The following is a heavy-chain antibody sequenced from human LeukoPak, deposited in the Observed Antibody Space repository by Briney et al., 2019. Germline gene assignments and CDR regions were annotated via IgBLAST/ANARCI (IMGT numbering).Heavy chain of an antibody. V-gene: IGHV3-23*01. Sequence: GGSQRLSCAASGISISRYAMSWARQAPGEGLEWVSGISLRGGSTSYADSVKGRFTISRDKPMNTQYIETNSLRAEDRAFYYCAIMHPYYDGRGYWVQWGQGTLDTVSS. CDR3: AIMHPYYDGRGYWVQ. J-gene: IGHJ4*02. CDR1: GISISRYA. D-gene: IGHD3-22*01. CDR2: ISLRGGST.